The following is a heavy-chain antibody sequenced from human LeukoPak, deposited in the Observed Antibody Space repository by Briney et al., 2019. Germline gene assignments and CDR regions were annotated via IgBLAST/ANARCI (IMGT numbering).Heavy chain of an antibody. J-gene: IGHJ4*02. Sequence: PSETLSLTCAVYGGSFSGYYWSWIRQPPGKGLEWIGEINHSGSTNYNPSLKSRVTISVDTSKNQFSLKLSSVTAADTAVYYCARLWFGESNDYWGQGTLVTVSS. CDR2: INHSGST. D-gene: IGHD3-10*01. CDR3: ARLWFGESNDY. V-gene: IGHV4-34*01. CDR1: GGSFSGYY.